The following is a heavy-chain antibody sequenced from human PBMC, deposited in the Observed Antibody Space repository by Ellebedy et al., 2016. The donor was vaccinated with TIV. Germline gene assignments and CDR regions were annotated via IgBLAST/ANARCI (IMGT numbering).Heavy chain of an antibody. Sequence: GESLKISCAASGFTFSSYAMSWVRQAPGKGLEWVSTISHTGGRTYYADSVGGRFTISRDNSKKTLYLQMNSLSAEDTAVYDCAKGRGGGSDSSAPRYYFDYWGLGTLVTVSS. D-gene: IGHD3-22*01. CDR3: AKGRGGGSDSSAPRYYFDY. J-gene: IGHJ4*02. V-gene: IGHV3-23*01. CDR2: ISHTGGRT. CDR1: GFTFSSYA.